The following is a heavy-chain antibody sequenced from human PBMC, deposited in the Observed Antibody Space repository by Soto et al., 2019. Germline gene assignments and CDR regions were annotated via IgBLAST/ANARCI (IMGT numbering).Heavy chain of an antibody. CDR3: ARDRKEYSSSRDWFDP. Sequence: ASVKVSCKASGYTFTSYAMHWVRQAPGQRLEWMGWINAGNGNTKYSQKFQGRVTITRDTSASTAYMELSSLRSEDTAVYYCARDRKEYSSSRDWFDPWGQGTLVTVSS. CDR2: INAGNGNT. J-gene: IGHJ5*02. CDR1: GYTFTSYA. D-gene: IGHD6-6*01. V-gene: IGHV1-3*01.